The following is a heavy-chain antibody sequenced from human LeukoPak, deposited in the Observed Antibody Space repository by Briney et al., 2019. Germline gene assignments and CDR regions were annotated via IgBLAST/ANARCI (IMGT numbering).Heavy chain of an antibody. CDR2: ISYDGSNK. CDR1: GFTFSSYA. CDR3: ARDTGESSGWCRRDFYYYYGMDV. Sequence: GGSLRLSCAASGFTFSSYAMHWVRQAPGKGLEWVAVISYDGSNKYYADSVKGRFTISRDNSKNTLYLQMNSLRAEDTAVYYCARDTGESSGWCRRDFYYYYGMDVWGQGTTVTVSS. D-gene: IGHD6-19*01. V-gene: IGHV3-30-3*01. J-gene: IGHJ6*02.